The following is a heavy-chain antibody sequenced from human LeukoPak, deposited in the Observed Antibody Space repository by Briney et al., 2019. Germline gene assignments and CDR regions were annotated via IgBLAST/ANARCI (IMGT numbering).Heavy chain of an antibody. CDR1: GGSISSYY. CDR3: ARHEDSHGWFDP. V-gene: IGHV4-59*08. J-gene: IGHJ5*02. CDR2: IYYSGST. Sequence: SETLSLTCTVSGGSISSYYWSWIRQPPGKGLEWIGYIYYSGSTNYNPSLKSRVTISVDTSKNQFSLKLSSVTAADTAVYYCARHEDSHGWFDPWGQGTLVTVSS. D-gene: IGHD2-15*01.